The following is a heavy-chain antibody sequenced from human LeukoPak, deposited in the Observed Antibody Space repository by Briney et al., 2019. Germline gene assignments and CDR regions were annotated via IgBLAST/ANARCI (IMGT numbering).Heavy chain of an antibody. Sequence: SGGSLRLSCAASGFTFSSYSMNWVRQAPGKGLEWVSSISSSSSYIYYADSVKGRFTISRDNAKNSLYLQMNSLRAEDTAVYYCARSGIRAYGFDYWGQGTLVTVSS. CDR1: GFTFSSYS. V-gene: IGHV3-21*01. CDR2: ISSSSSYI. J-gene: IGHJ4*02. CDR3: ARSGIRAYGFDY. D-gene: IGHD1-26*01.